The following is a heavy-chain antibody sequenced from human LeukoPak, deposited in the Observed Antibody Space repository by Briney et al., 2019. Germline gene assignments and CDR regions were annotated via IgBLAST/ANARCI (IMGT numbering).Heavy chain of an antibody. Sequence: PGGSLRLPCAASGFTFSYYGMHWVRQAPGKGLEWVAFIRYIASEKFYADSVKGRFTISRDNSKNTLYLQMNSLRVQDTAVYYCVKDLMRHIWFGESWGQGTLVTVSS. D-gene: IGHD3-10*01. CDR1: GFTFSYYG. CDR2: IRYIASEK. V-gene: IGHV3-30*02. CDR3: VKDLMRHIWFGES. J-gene: IGHJ5*02.